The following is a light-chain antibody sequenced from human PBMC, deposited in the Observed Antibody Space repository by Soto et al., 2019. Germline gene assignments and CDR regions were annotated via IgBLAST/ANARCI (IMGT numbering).Light chain of an antibody. CDR2: DAS. V-gene: IGKV3-11*01. J-gene: IGKJ4*01. CDR1: QSVSSY. CDR3: QQRTNWPPALT. Sequence: EIVLTQSPATLSLSPGERATLSCRASQSVSSYLAWYQQKPGKAPRLLIYDASNRATGIPARFSGSGSGTDFTLTISSLEPEDFAVYSCQQRTNWPPALTFGGGTKVEIK.